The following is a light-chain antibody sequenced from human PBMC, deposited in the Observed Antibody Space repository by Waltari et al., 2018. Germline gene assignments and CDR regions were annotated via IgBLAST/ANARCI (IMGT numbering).Light chain of an antibody. CDR2: DSS. Sequence: EIVLTQSPATLSLCPGERDTLSCRASQSIASYLGWFQQRPGQAPRLLIYDSSNRAAGIPARFSGSGSGTDFTLTISSLEPEDFAVYYCQQRIKWPLTFGGGTKVEI. V-gene: IGKV3-11*01. CDR3: QQRIKWPLT. J-gene: IGKJ4*01. CDR1: QSIASY.